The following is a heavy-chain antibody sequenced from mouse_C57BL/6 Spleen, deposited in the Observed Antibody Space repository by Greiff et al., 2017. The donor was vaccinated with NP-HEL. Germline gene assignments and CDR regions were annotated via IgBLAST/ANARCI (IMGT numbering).Heavy chain of an antibody. V-gene: IGHV1-5*01. CDR1: GYTFTSYW. Sequence: VQLQQSGTVLARPGASVKMSCKTSGYTFTSYWMHWVKQRPGQGLEWIGAIYPGNSDTSYNQKFKGKAKLTAVTSASTAYMELSSLTNEDSAVYYCTRKDMGYDYEYYFDYWGQGTTLTVSS. CDR3: TRKDMGYDYEYYFDY. CDR2: IYPGNSDT. D-gene: IGHD2-4*01. J-gene: IGHJ2*01.